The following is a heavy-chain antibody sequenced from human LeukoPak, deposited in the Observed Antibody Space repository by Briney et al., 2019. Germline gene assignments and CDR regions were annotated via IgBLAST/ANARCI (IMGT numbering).Heavy chain of an antibody. Sequence: SETLSLTCTVSGGSISGYYWTWIRQPPGKGLEWIGYIYYSGSTNYNPSLKSRVTISVDTSKNQFSLKLSSVTAADTAVYYCARVKYYYDSRGPYYYYYSMDVWGQGTTVTVSS. V-gene: IGHV4-59*01. CDR1: GGSISGYY. J-gene: IGHJ6*02. CDR3: ARVKYYYDSRGPYYYYYSMDV. D-gene: IGHD3-22*01. CDR2: IYYSGST.